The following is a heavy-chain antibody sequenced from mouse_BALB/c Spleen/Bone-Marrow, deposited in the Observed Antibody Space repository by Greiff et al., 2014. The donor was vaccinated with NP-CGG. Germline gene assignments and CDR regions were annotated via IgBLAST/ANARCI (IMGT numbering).Heavy chain of an antibody. V-gene: IGHV1-18*01. D-gene: IGHD3-2*01. CDR3: ARGQLGLKYYAMDY. CDR2: INPYNGGT. CDR1: GYSFTGYT. Sequence: EVQLQQSGPELVKPGASMKISCKASGYSFTGYTMNWVKQSHGKNLEWIGLINPYNGGTSYNQKSKGKATLTVDKSSSTAYMELLSLTSEDSAVYYCARGQLGLKYYAMDYWGQGTSVTVSS. J-gene: IGHJ4*01.